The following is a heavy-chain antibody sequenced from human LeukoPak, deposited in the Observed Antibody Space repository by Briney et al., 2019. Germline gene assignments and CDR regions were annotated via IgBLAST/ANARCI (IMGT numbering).Heavy chain of an antibody. V-gene: IGHV4-30-2*01. CDR3: ARVLDTAGYYFDY. CDR2: IYHSGST. Sequence: SQTLSLTCTVSGGSISSGGYYWSWIRQPPGKGLEWIGYIYHSGSTYYNPSLKSRVTISVDTSKNQFSLKLSSVTAADTAVYYCARVLDTAGYYFDYWGQGTLVTVSS. CDR1: GGSISSGGYY. D-gene: IGHD5-18*01. J-gene: IGHJ4*02.